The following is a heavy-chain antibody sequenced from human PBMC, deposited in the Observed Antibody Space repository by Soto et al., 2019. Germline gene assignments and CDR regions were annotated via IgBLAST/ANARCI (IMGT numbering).Heavy chain of an antibody. Sequence: PSETLSLTCIVSGGPISSYYWSWIRQPAGKGLEYIGRIYSSGSTNYNPSLKSRVTMSVDTSKNQVSLNLSSVTAADTAVYHCARGHGDYVDYWGQGTLVTVSS. CDR2: IYSSGST. D-gene: IGHD4-17*01. CDR1: GGPISSYY. V-gene: IGHV4-4*07. CDR3: ARGHGDYVDY. J-gene: IGHJ4*02.